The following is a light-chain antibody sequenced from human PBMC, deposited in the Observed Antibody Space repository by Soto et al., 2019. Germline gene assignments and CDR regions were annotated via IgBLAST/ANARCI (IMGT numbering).Light chain of an antibody. Sequence: DIVMTQSPDSLAVSLGERATINCKSSQTVLYTSNHLAWYQQKPGQPPKLLIYWASTRESGVPDRFSGRGSGTEFTLTISSLQAEDVAVYYYQQYYTTPATFGQGTKVEIK. CDR3: QQYYTTPAT. CDR2: WAS. V-gene: IGKV4-1*01. CDR1: QTVLYTSNH. J-gene: IGKJ1*01.